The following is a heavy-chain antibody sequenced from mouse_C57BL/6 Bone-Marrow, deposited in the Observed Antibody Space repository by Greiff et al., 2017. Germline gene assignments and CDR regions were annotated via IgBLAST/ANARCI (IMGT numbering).Heavy chain of an antibody. V-gene: IGHV5-9*01. D-gene: IGHD1-1*01. CDR1: GFTFSSYT. CDR3: ARQVTTVLATKYFDV. J-gene: IGHJ1*03. CDR2: ISGGGGNT. Sequence: VQLQESGGGLVKPGGSLKLSCAASGFTFSSYTMSWVRQTPEKRLQWVAAISGGGGNTYYPDRVKGRFTISRDTDKNIPDRRMSSLRSEDTTLYSGARQVTTVLATKYFDVWGTGTTVTVSS.